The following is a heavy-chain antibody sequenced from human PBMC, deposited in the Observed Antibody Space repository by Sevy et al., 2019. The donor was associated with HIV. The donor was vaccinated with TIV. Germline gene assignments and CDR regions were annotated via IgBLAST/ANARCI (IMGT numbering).Heavy chain of an antibody. V-gene: IGHV3-21*01. J-gene: IGHJ6*02. CDR2: ISSSSSYI. CDR3: ASDGGLVPAAQYYYGMDV. CDR1: GFTFSSYS. Sequence: GGSLRLSCAASGFTFSSYSMNWVRQAPGKGLEWVSSISSSSSYIYYADSVKGRFTISRDNAKNSLYLQMNSLRAEDTAVYYCASDGGLVPAAQYYYGMDVWGQGTTVTVSS. D-gene: IGHD2-2*01.